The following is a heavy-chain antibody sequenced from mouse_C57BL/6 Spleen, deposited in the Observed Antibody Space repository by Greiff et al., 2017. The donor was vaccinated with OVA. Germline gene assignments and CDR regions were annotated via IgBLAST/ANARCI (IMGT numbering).Heavy chain of an antibody. D-gene: IGHD1-1*01. CDR1: GYTFTDYE. V-gene: IGHV1-15*01. CDR3: ARGDYYGSRAALCC. CDR2: IDPETGGT. Sequence: QVQLQQSGAELVRPGASVTLSCKASGYTFTDYEMHWVKQTPGNGLEWIGAIDPETGGTAYNQKFKGKAILTADKSSSTAYMELRSLTSEDSAVYYCARGDYYGSRAALCCWGKGPTLTVSS. J-gene: IGHJ2*01.